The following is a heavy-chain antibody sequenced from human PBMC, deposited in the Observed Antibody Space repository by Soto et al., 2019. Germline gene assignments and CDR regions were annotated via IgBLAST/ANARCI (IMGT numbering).Heavy chain of an antibody. CDR2: VSGSGGSV. J-gene: IGHJ6*02. D-gene: IGHD2-2*01. CDR1: GFTFSSDW. V-gene: IGHV3-23*04. Sequence: EVQLVESGGGLVQPGGSLRLSCVASGFTFSSDWMHWVRQGPGRGLEWVSAVSGSGGSVYYADSVRGRFTISRDNSKNTLYLQVNSLRAEDTAIYYCAKGSVVGADYSYGMDVWGQGTTVTVSS. CDR3: AKGSVVGADYSYGMDV.